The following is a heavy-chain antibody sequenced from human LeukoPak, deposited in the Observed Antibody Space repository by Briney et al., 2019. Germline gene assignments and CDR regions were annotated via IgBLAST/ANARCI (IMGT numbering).Heavy chain of an antibody. J-gene: IGHJ4*02. CDR1: GFTFSSYA. D-gene: IGHD4-11*01. CDR3: ARDPRWGLQDY. V-gene: IGHV3-30-3*01. Sequence: GGSLRLSCAAPGFTFSSYAMHWVRQAPGKGLEWVAVISYDGSNKYYADSVKGRFTISRDNSKNTLYLQMNSLRAEDTAVYYCARDPRWGLQDYWGQGTLVTVSS. CDR2: ISYDGSNK.